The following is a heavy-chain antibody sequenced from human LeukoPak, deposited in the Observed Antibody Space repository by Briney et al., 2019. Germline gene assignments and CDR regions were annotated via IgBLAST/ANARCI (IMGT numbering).Heavy chain of an antibody. Sequence: PGGSLRLSCAASGFTFSRYSMNWVRQAPGKGLEWVSSISDTGYYIYYADSVKGRFTISRDNAKNSLYLQMNSLRAEDTAVYYCASADYGDYGMDVWGQGTTVTVSS. CDR2: ISDTGYYI. D-gene: IGHD4-17*01. CDR1: GFTFSRYS. CDR3: ASADYGDYGMDV. V-gene: IGHV3-21*01. J-gene: IGHJ6*02.